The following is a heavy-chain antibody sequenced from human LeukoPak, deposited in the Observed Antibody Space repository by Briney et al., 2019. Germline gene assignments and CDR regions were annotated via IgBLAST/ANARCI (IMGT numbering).Heavy chain of an antibody. D-gene: IGHD6-13*01. V-gene: IGHV3-33*01. Sequence: GGSLRLSCAASGINFSNYGMHWVRQAPGKGLEWVAVIWYDGSDKYYADSVKGRFTISRDNSKNTLYLQMNSLRAEDTAVYYCARVGAAGGEFDYWGQGTLVTVSS. CDR1: GINFSNYG. J-gene: IGHJ4*02. CDR2: IWYDGSDK. CDR3: ARVGAAGGEFDY.